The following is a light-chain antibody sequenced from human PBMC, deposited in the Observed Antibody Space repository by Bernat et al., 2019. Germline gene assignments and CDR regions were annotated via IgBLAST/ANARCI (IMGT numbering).Light chain of an antibody. J-gene: IGKJ5*01. V-gene: IGKV1-39*01. CDR3: QQSYSTPPT. Sequence: DIQLTQSPPFLSASVGDRVTITCRASQVIGTYLAWYQQKPGKAPKLLIYAASSLQSGVPSRFSGSGSGTDFTLTISSLQPEDFATYYCQQSYSTPPTFGQGTRLEIK. CDR2: AAS. CDR1: QVIGTY.